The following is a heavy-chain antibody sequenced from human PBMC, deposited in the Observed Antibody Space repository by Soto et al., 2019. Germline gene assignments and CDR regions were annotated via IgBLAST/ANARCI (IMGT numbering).Heavy chain of an antibody. D-gene: IGHD6-13*01. Sequence: LSLTCAVSGGSISSGGYSWSWIRQPPGKGLEWIGYIYHSGSTYYNPSLKSRVTISVDTSKNQFSLKLSSVTAADTAVYYCARVFSDSSSLFYPWGQGTLLTVSA. CDR3: ARVFSDSSSLFYP. CDR2: IYHSGST. CDR1: GGSISSGGYS. V-gene: IGHV4-30-2*05. J-gene: IGHJ5*02.